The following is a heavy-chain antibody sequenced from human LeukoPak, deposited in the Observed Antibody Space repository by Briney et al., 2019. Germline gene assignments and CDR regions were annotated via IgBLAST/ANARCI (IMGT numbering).Heavy chain of an antibody. J-gene: IGHJ5*02. CDR2: TYYRSKWYN. CDR3: ARDRMTGDNWFDP. CDR1: GDSVSSKSVA. Sequence: QTLSLTCAISGDSVSSKSVAWNWIRQSPSRGLEWLGRTYYRSKWYNDYAVSVKSRITISPDTSKNQFSLQLNSVTPEDTAVYYCARDRMTGDNWFDPWGQGTLVTVSS. D-gene: IGHD1-14*01. V-gene: IGHV6-1*01.